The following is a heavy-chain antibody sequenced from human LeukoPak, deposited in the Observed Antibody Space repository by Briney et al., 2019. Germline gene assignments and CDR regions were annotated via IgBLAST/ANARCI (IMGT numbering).Heavy chain of an antibody. CDR2: IRYDGSNK. V-gene: IGHV3-30*02. CDR3: AKDPTHLRLWDDYDSNVLNC. Sequence: PGGSLRLSCAASGFTFSSYGMHWVRQAAGKGLEGVAFIRYDGSNKYYAASVKGRFTISRDNSKNTLNLQMNSLRAEDTAVYYCAKDPTHLRLWDDYDSNVLNCWGQGTLVTVSS. CDR1: GFTFSSYG. D-gene: IGHD3-22*01. J-gene: IGHJ4*02.